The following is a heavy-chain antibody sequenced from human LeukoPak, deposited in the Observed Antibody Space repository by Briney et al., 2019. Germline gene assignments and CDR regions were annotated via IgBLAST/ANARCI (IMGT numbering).Heavy chain of an antibody. V-gene: IGHV1-2*06. CDR2: INPNSGGT. CDR3: ARGENYDISTGYKW. J-gene: IGHJ4*02. Sequence: ASVKVSCKASGYTFTGYYMHWVRQAPGQGLEWMGRINPNSGGTNYAQKFQGRVTMTRDTSISTAYMELSSLRSDDTAVYYCARGENYDISTGYKWWGQGTLVTVSS. CDR1: GYTFTGYY. D-gene: IGHD3-9*01.